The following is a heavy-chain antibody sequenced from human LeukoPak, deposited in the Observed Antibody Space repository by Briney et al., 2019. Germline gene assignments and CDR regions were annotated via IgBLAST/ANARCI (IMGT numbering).Heavy chain of an antibody. CDR3: ARPNQLLFDYFDY. Sequence: PSETLSLTCTVSGDSVTTYYWSWIRQPPGKGLEWLGYIYYSGSATYNPSLKSRVTISVDTSKNQFSLKLSSVTAADTAVYYCARPNQLLFDYFDYWGQGTLVTVSS. J-gene: IGHJ4*02. V-gene: IGHV4-59*08. D-gene: IGHD2-2*01. CDR1: GDSVTTYY. CDR2: IYYSGSA.